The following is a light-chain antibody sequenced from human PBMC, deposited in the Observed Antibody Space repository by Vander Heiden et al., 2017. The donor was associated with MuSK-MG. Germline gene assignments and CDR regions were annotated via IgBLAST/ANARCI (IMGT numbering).Light chain of an antibody. V-gene: IGKV1-5*03. CDR1: QSISSW. Sequence: DIQMTQSPSTLSASVGDRVTITCRASQSISSWLAWYQQKPGKAPKLLIYKASSLERGVQSRFSGSGAGTEFTLTISSLQPDDFATYYCQQYNSWTFGQGTKLEIK. CDR3: QQYNSWT. CDR2: KAS. J-gene: IGKJ2*01.